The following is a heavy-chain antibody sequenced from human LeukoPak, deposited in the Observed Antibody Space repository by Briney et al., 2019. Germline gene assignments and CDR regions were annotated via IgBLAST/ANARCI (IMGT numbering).Heavy chain of an antibody. Sequence: GGSLRLSCAASGFTFSSYGMHWVRQAPGKGLEWVAFIRYDGSNKYYADSVKGRFTISRDNSKNTPYLQMNSLRAEDTAVYYCAKDTTGTTPMDVWGKGTTVTVSS. J-gene: IGHJ6*03. CDR2: IRYDGSNK. CDR3: AKDTTGTTPMDV. CDR1: GFTFSSYG. D-gene: IGHD1-1*01. V-gene: IGHV3-30*02.